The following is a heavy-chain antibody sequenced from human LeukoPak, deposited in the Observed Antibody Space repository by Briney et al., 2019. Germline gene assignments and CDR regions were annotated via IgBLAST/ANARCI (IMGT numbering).Heavy chain of an antibody. CDR1: GFTFSSYA. Sequence: PGGSLRLSCAASGFTFSSYAMHWVRQAPGKGLEWVAVISYDGSNKYYADSVKGRFTISRDNSKNTLYLQMSSLRAEDTAVYYCARDYRGIAAVSHYIDYWGQGTLVTVSS. V-gene: IGHV3-30*04. CDR3: ARDYRGIAAVSHYIDY. D-gene: IGHD6-13*01. J-gene: IGHJ4*02. CDR2: ISYDGSNK.